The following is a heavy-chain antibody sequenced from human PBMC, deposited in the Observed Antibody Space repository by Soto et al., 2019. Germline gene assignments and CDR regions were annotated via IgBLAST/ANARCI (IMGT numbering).Heavy chain of an antibody. CDR1: GGSISSADYY. Sequence: LSLTCTVSGGSISSADYYWSWIRQPPGKGLEWIGYIYDSGSTYYNPSLKSRLTILGDTSKNQFSLDLSSVTAADTAIYYCARGRYYYDSSAAFDLWGQGTMVTVSS. J-gene: IGHJ3*01. D-gene: IGHD3-22*01. CDR2: IYDSGST. CDR3: ARGRYYYDSSAAFDL. V-gene: IGHV4-30-4*01.